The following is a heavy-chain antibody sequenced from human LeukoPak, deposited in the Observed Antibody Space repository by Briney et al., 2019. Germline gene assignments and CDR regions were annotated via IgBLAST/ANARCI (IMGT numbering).Heavy chain of an antibody. V-gene: IGHV3-23*01. CDR2: ISGSGGST. D-gene: IGHD2-2*02. J-gene: IGHJ5*02. CDR3: AKTPYCSSTSCYMEGVAVSPVSWFDP. CDR1: GFTFSSYA. Sequence: GGSLRLSCAASGFTFSSYAMSWVRQAPGKGLEWVSAISGSGGSTYYADSVKGRFTISRDNSKNTLYLQMNSLRAEDTAVYYCAKTPYCSSTSCYMEGVAVSPVSWFDPWGQGTLVTVSS.